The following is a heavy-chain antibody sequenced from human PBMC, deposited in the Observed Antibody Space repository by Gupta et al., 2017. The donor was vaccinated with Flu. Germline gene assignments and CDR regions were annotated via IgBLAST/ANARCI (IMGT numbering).Heavy chain of an antibody. Sequence: QVQLVQSGAEVKKPGASVKVSCKASGYTFTGYYMHWVRQAPGQGLEWMGWINPNSGGTNYAQKFQGRVTMTRDTSISTAYMELSRLRSDDTAVYYCARGTAMGYYYYGMDVWGQGTTVTVSS. J-gene: IGHJ6*02. CDR3: ARGTAMGYYYYGMDV. CDR2: INPNSGGT. D-gene: IGHD5-18*01. CDR1: GYTFTGYY. V-gene: IGHV1-2*02.